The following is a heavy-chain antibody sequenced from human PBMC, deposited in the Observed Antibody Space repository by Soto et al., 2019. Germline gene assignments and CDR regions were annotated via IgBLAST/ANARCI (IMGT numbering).Heavy chain of an antibody. J-gene: IGHJ3*02. CDR1: GFTFSDYY. D-gene: IGHD2-15*01. CDR2: ISSSGSTI. CDR3: ARDHRWSAEVAAHDAFDI. Sequence: PGGSLRLSCAASGFTFSDYYMSWIRQAPGKGLEWVSYISSSGSTIYYADSVKGRFTISRDNAKNSLYLQMNSLRAEDTAVYYCARDHRWSAEVAAHDAFDIWGQGTMVTVSS. V-gene: IGHV3-11*01.